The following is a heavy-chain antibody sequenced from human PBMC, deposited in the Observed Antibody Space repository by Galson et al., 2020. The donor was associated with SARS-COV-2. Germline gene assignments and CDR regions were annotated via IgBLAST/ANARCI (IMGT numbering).Heavy chain of an antibody. CDR3: ARVSYDSRYGMDV. J-gene: IGHJ6*02. D-gene: IGHD3-22*01. V-gene: IGHV3-48*03. CDR2: IIRSGSTI. Sequence: GGSLTLSCAASGFTFSSYEMNWLRQAPGKGLEWGSYIIRSGSTIYYAASVTGRFTISRDNAKNSLYLQMNSLRAEDTAVYYCARVSYDSRYGMDVGGQGTRVTVSS. CDR1: GFTFSSYE.